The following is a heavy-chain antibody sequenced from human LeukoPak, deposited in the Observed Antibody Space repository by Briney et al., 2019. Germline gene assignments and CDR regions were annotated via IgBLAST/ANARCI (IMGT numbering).Heavy chain of an antibody. CDR3: ARGRLSPQVAILHRPTLFDY. D-gene: IGHD5-12*01. J-gene: IGHJ4*02. V-gene: IGHV4-59*12. CDR2: IYDSGST. Sequence: SETLSLTCTVSGGSISSYHWSWFRQAPGKGLEWIGYIYDSGSTNFNPSLKSRVTISVDTSKNQFSLKLSSVTAADTAVYYCARGRLSPQVAILHRPTLFDYWGQGTLVTVSS. CDR1: GGSISSYH.